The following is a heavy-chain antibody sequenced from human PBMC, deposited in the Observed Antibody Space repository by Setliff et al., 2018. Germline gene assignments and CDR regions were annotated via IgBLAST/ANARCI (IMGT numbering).Heavy chain of an antibody. CDR3: TVYNTGSSKDHY. V-gene: IGHV4-38-2*02. D-gene: IGHD2-8*02. CDR1: GYSISSGYH. CDR2: INHSGST. Sequence: KASETLSLTCTVSGYSISSGYHWIWIRQPPGKGLEWIGEINHSGSTNYNPSLKSRVTISVDTSKNQFSLKLSSVTAADTALYYCTVYNTGSSKDHYWGQGTPVTVSS. J-gene: IGHJ4*02.